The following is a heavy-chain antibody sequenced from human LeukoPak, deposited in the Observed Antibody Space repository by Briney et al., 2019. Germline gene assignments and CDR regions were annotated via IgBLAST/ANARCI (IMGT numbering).Heavy chain of an antibody. CDR1: GGSISSSSYY. J-gene: IGHJ4*02. CDR2: IYYSGST. V-gene: IGHV4-39*01. Sequence: SETLSLTCTVSGGSISSSSYYWGWIRQPPGKGLEWIGSIYYSGSTYYNPSLKSRVTISVDTSKNQFSLKLSSVTAADTAVYYCARRRGYNNLNDFDYWGQGTLVTVSS. CDR3: ARRRGYNNLNDFDY. D-gene: IGHD5-24*01.